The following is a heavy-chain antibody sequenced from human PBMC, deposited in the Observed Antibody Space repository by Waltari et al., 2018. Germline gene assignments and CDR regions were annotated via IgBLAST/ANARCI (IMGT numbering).Heavy chain of an antibody. J-gene: IGHJ5*02. CDR3: ARDVNIVADSGGWFDP. Sequence: QVQLVQSGAEVKKPGASVKVSCKASGYTFTGYYMHWVRQAPGQGLEWMGWINPNSGGTNYAQKFQGRVTMTRDTSISTAYMELSRLRSDDTAVYYCARDVNIVADSGGWFDPWGQGTLVTVSS. CDR2: INPNSGGT. V-gene: IGHV1-2*02. CDR1: GYTFTGYY. D-gene: IGHD2-21*01.